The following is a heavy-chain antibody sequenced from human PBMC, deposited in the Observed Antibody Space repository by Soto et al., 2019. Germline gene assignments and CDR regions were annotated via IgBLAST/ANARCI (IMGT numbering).Heavy chain of an antibody. J-gene: IGHJ4*02. D-gene: IGHD3-3*01. CDR3: ARAVNDFWSGFSYYFDY. CDR1: GAPISSNY. CDR2: IYYSVTT. Sequence: TLSLTCTVAGAPISSNYWTWIRQPPGKGLEWIGYIYYSVTTKYNPSLESRLTISVDTSKNQFSLKLSSVTAADTAVYYCARAVNDFWSGFSYYFDYWGQGALVTVSS. V-gene: IGHV4-59*01.